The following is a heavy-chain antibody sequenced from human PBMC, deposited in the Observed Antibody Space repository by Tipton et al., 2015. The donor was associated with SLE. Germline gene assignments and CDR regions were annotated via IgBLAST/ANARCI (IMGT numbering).Heavy chain of an antibody. CDR2: IYYSGST. V-gene: IGHV4-31*03. D-gene: IGHD3-22*01. Sequence: TLSLTCTVSGGSISSGGYYWSWIRQHPGKGLEWIGYIYYSGSTYYNPSLKSRVTISVDTSKNQFSLKLSSVTAADTAVYYCARDGDSSGYYYVNWFDPWGQGTLVTVSS. CDR3: ARDGDSSGYYYVNWFDP. CDR1: GGSISSGGYY. J-gene: IGHJ5*02.